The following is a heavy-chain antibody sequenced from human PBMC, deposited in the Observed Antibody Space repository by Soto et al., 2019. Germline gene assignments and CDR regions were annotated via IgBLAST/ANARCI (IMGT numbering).Heavy chain of an antibody. D-gene: IGHD3-3*01. CDR1: GFTFSNAW. V-gene: IGHV3-15*01. Sequence: GGSLRLSCAASGFTFSNAWMSWVRQAPGKGLEWVGRIKSKTDGGTTDYAAPVKGRFTNSRDNSKNTLYLQMNSLKTEDTAVYYCTTDSPDDFWSGHPSTKYYYYYGMDVWGQGTTVTVSS. CDR3: TTDSPDDFWSGHPSTKYYYYYGMDV. J-gene: IGHJ6*02. CDR2: IKSKTDGGTT.